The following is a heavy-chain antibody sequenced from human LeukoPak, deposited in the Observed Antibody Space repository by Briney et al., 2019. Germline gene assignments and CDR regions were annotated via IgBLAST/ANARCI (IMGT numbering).Heavy chain of an antibody. D-gene: IGHD3-10*01. Sequence: EASVKVSCTASGYTFTSYYMHWVRQAPGQGLEWMGIINPSGGSTSYAQKFQGRVTMTRDTSTSTVYMELSSLRSEDTAVYYCAREGGFGDGAFDIWGQGTMVTVSS. CDR3: AREGGFGDGAFDI. V-gene: IGHV1-46*01. J-gene: IGHJ3*02. CDR2: INPSGGST. CDR1: GYTFTSYY.